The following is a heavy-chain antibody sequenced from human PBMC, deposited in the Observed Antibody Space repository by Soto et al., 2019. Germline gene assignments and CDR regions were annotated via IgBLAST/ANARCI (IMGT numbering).Heavy chain of an antibody. CDR3: ARIFDFWSGYYISY. V-gene: IGHV2-5*02. J-gene: IGHJ4*02. CDR2: IFWDDDK. Sequence: SGPTLVNPTQTLTLTCTFSGFSLSTSGVAVGWIRQAPRKAPEWLAFIFWDDDKRYSPSLENRLTITKDTSKNQVVLTMTNMDPVDTATYYCARIFDFWSGYYISYWGRGTLVTVSS. D-gene: IGHD3-3*01. CDR1: GFSLSTSGVA.